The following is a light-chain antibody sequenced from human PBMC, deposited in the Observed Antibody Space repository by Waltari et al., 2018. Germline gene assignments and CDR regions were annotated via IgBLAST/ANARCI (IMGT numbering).Light chain of an antibody. CDR1: ISNLGTNY. CDR2: RNN. CDR3: ASWDDSLSVGV. V-gene: IGLV1-47*01. J-gene: IGLJ3*02. Sequence: QSVLTQPPSASGTPGQRVTISCSGSISNLGTNYVYWYQQFPGTAPKLLIQRNNQRPSVVPVRFSGSKSGTSASLAISGLRSEDEADDYCASWDDSLSVGVFGGGTKLTVL.